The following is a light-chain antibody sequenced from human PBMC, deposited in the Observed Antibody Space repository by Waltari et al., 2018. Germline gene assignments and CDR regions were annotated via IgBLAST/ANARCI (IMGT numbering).Light chain of an antibody. CDR3: QVWHTSTVV. V-gene: IGLV3-1*01. CDR2: QDS. CDR1: NCGDKD. Sequence: SYELLQPPSVSVAPGPKAIITCSGANCGDKDSFWYQQKPGQSPAVVIYQDSKRPSGIPERFSGSNSGNTATLTISGTQPMDEAAYFCQVWHTSTVVFGGGTNLTVL. J-gene: IGLJ3*02.